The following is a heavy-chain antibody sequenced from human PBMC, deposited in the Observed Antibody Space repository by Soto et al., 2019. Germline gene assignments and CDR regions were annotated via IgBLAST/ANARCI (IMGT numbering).Heavy chain of an antibody. Sequence: SETLSLTCTVSGGSINSGGYYWNWIRQHPGKDLEWIGYIYYDGSTYYNPSLQTRINISADTSKNQFSLNLSSVTAADTAVYYCARDRGYRRYFDSSGFWADSWGQGTLVTVSS. CDR1: GGSINSGGYY. CDR2: IYYDGST. J-gene: IGHJ4*02. CDR3: ARDRGYRRYFDSSGFWADS. V-gene: IGHV4-31*03. D-gene: IGHD3-22*01.